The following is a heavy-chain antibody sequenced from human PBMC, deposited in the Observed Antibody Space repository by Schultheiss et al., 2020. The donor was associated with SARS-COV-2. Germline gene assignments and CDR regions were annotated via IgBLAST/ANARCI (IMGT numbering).Heavy chain of an antibody. Sequence: GGSLRLSCAASGFTFSSYEMNWVRQAPGKGLEWVSYISSSGSTIYYADSVKGRFTISRDNAKNSLYLQMNSLRAEDTAVYYCAKDQSGGEGSGNIPWGQGTLVTVSS. CDR2: ISSSGSTI. V-gene: IGHV3-48*03. CDR1: GFTFSSYE. D-gene: IGHD3-10*01. CDR3: AKDQSGGEGSGNIP. J-gene: IGHJ5*02.